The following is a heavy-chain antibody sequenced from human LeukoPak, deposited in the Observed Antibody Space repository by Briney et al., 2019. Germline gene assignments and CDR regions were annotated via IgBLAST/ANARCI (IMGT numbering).Heavy chain of an antibody. CDR2: ISSSSSYI. D-gene: IGHD4-17*01. Sequence: GGSLRLSCAASGFTFSYYSMNWVRHAPGKGLEWVSSISSSSSYIYYADSVKGRFTISRDNAKNSLYLQMNSLRAEDTAVYYCARVNAVTTDPYYYGMDVWGQGTTVTVSS. V-gene: IGHV3-21*01. J-gene: IGHJ6*02. CDR1: GFTFSYYS. CDR3: ARVNAVTTDPYYYGMDV.